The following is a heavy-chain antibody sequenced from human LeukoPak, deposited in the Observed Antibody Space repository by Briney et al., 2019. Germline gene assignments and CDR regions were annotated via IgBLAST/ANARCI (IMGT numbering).Heavy chain of an antibody. CDR3: ARGGGSENQYAPWYFDY. CDR1: GFTVSSNY. V-gene: IGHV3-53*01. J-gene: IGHJ4*02. CDR2: IYSGGST. D-gene: IGHD3-10*01. Sequence: GGSLRLSCAASGFTVSSNYMSWVRQAPGKGLEWVSVIYSGGSTYYADSVKGRFTISRDNSKNTLSLQMNNLRAEDTAVYYCARGGGSENQYAPWYFDYWGQGTLVTVSS.